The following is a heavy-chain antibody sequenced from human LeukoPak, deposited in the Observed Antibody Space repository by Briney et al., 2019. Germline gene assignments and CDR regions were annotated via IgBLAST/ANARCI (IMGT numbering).Heavy chain of an antibody. CDR2: IYYSGST. V-gene: IGHV4-39*01. CDR1: GGSIGSSSYY. CDR3: ARRSRFLEWLLYSSYYYYMDV. J-gene: IGHJ6*03. D-gene: IGHD3-3*01. Sequence: PSETLSLTCTVSGGSIGSSSYYWGWIRQPPGKGLEWIGSIYYSGSTYYNPSLKSRVTISVDTSKNQFSLKLSSVTAADTAVYYCARRSRFLEWLLYSSYYYYMDVWGKGTTVTVSS.